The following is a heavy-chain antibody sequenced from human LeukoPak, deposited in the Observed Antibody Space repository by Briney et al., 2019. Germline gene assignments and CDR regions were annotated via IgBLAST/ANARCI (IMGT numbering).Heavy chain of an antibody. CDR2: IGSGDGGT. Sequence: PGGSLRLSCAASGFIFSTYAMSWVRQAPGKGLEWVSGIGSGDGGTYYADSVRGRFAISRDNSKNTLYLHMNSLRAEDTAGYYCAKDLIWLAYQSDHWGQGTLVTVSS. D-gene: IGHD6-19*01. CDR3: AKDLIWLAYQSDH. J-gene: IGHJ4*02. V-gene: IGHV3-23*01. CDR1: GFIFSTYA.